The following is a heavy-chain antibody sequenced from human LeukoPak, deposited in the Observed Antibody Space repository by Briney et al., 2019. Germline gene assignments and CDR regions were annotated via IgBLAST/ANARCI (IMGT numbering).Heavy chain of an antibody. CDR2: SCAYNGDT. Sequence: ASVKVSCKASGYTFTSYGISWVRQAPGQGLEWMGWSCAYNGDTNYAQKFQGRVTMTTDTSTGTAYMELRSLRYDDTAVYYCARGFNYYDSSGGDYWGQGTLVTVSS. CDR3: ARGFNYYDSSGGDY. J-gene: IGHJ4*02. CDR1: GYTFTSYG. D-gene: IGHD3-22*01. V-gene: IGHV1-18*01.